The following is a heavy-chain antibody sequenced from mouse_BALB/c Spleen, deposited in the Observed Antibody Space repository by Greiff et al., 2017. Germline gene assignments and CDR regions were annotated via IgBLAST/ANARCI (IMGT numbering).Heavy chain of an antibody. J-gene: IGHJ4*01. V-gene: IGHV5-17*02. D-gene: IGHD2-14*01. CDR2: ISSGSSTI. Sequence: EVQLVESGGGLVQPGGSRKLSCAASGFTFSSFGMHWVRQAPEKGLEWVAYISSGSSTIYYADTVKGRFTISRDNPKNTLFLQMTSLRSEDTAMYYCARPVRDYAMDYWGQGTSVTVSS. CDR3: ARPVRDYAMDY. CDR1: GFTFSSFG.